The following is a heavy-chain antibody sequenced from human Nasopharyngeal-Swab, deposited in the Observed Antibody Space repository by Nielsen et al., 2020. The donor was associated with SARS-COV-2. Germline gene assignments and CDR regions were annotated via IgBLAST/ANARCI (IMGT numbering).Heavy chain of an antibody. D-gene: IGHD4-17*01. V-gene: IGHV4-34*01. CDR3: ARDVGDLSVFFDF. CDR2: INHSGST. Sequence: RQAPGKGLEWIGEINHSGSTNYNPSLKSRVTISVDTSKNQFSLSLRSVTAADTAVYYCARDVGDLSVFFDFWGQGTPVTVSS. J-gene: IGHJ4*02.